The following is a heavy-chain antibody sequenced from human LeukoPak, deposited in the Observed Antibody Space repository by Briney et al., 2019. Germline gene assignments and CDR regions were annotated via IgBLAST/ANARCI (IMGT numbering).Heavy chain of an antibody. CDR2: INPSGGST. J-gene: IGHJ4*02. Sequence: ASVKVSCKTSGYTFTSFHMHWVRQAPGQGLEWMGIINPSGGSTSYAQKFQGRVTMTRDTSTSTVYMELSSLRSEDTAVYYCARVTPHYYDSSGYYSLDYWGQGTLVTVSS. CDR1: GYTFTSFH. V-gene: IGHV1-46*01. CDR3: ARVTPHYYDSSGYYSLDY. D-gene: IGHD3-22*01.